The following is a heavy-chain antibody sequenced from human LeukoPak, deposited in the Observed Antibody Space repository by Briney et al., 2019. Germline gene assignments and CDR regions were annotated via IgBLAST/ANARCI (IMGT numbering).Heavy chain of an antibody. V-gene: IGHV1-69*04. D-gene: IGHD3-10*01. CDR1: GGTFSSYA. CDR2: IIPILGIA. J-gene: IGHJ4*02. CDR3: AEMAGYYYGSGENRDY. Sequence: SVKVSCKASGGTFSSYAISWVRQAPGQGLEWMGRIIPILGIANCAQKFQGRVTITADKSTSTAYMELSSLRSEDTAVYYCAEMAGYYYGSGENRDYWGQGTLDTVSS.